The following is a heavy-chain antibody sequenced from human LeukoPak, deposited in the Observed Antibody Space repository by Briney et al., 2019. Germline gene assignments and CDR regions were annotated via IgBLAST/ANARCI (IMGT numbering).Heavy chain of an antibody. V-gene: IGHV3-7*01. CDR3: AKDLGYCSSTSCYAEWTYYYYGMDV. Sequence: GGSLRLSCAASGFTFSNYWMNWVRQAPGKGLEWVANIKRDGSEKYYVDSVKGRFTISRDNAKNSLYLQMNSLRAEDTAVYYCAKDLGYCSSTSCYAEWTYYYYGMDVWGQGTTVTVSS. CDR1: GFTFSNYW. J-gene: IGHJ6*02. D-gene: IGHD2-2*01. CDR2: IKRDGSEK.